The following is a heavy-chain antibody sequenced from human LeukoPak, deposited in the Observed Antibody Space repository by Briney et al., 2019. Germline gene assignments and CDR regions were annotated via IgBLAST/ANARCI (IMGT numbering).Heavy chain of an antibody. Sequence: PGGSLRLSCAASGFTFSSYSMNWVRQAPGKGLEWVSSISSSSSYIYYADSVKGRFTISRDNAKNSLYLQMNSLRAEDTAVYYCARDSSPLHYYDSSGYYWDYFDYWGQGTLVTVSS. D-gene: IGHD3-22*01. CDR2: ISSSSSYI. CDR1: GFTFSSYS. J-gene: IGHJ4*02. V-gene: IGHV3-21*01. CDR3: ARDSSPLHYYDSSGYYWDYFDY.